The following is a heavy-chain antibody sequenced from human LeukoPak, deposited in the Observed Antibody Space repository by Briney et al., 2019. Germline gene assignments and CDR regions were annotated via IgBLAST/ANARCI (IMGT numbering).Heavy chain of an antibody. D-gene: IGHD3-10*01. CDR1: GGSITSYY. J-gene: IGHJ4*02. Sequence: SETLSLTCTVSGGSITSYYWSWIRQPPGKGLEWIGYIYYSGSTNYNPSLKSRVTISVDTSKNQFSLKLSSVTAADTAVYYCARGRGLVRGYVDYWGQGTLVTVSS. CDR3: ARGRGLVRGYVDY. CDR2: IYYSGST. V-gene: IGHV4-59*01.